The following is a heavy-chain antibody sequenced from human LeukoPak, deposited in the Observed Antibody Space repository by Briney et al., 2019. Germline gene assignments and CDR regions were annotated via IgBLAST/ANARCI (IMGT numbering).Heavy chain of an antibody. V-gene: IGHV4-59*12. Sequence: PSETLSLTCTVSGGSISSYHWSWIRQPPGKGLEWIGYIYYTGSTNYNPSLKSRVTISVDTSKNQFSLKLSSVTAADTAVYYCARLFRYYYYYMDVWGKGTTVTVSS. CDR3: ARLFRYYYYYMDV. D-gene: IGHD3-10*02. CDR2: IYYTGST. CDR1: GGSISSYH. J-gene: IGHJ6*03.